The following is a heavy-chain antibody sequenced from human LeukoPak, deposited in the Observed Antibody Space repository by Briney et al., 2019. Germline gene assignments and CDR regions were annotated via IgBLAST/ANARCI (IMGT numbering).Heavy chain of an antibody. D-gene: IGHD5-18*01. CDR1: GFIFSTYA. CDR2: ISASGTNT. V-gene: IGHV3-23*01. Sequence: GGSLRLSCAASGFIFSTYAMTWVRQAPGKGLEWVSVISASGTNTDYAGSVKGRFTISRDNSKNTVSLQMNSLRAEDTAIYYCARPGRGYSYGSFDYWGQGTLVTVSS. CDR3: ARPGRGYSYGSFDY. J-gene: IGHJ4*02.